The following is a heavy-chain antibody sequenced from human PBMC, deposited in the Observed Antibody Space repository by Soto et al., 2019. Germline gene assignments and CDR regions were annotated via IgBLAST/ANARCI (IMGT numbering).Heavy chain of an antibody. CDR3: ARSMVRGVIRPDYYYYGMDV. D-gene: IGHD3-10*01. Sequence: SVKVSCKASGGTFSGYAISWVRQAPGQGLEWMGGIIPIFGTANYAQKFQGRVTITADESTSTAYMELSSLRSEDTAVYYCARSMVRGVIRPDYYYYGMDVWGQGTTVTVSS. CDR2: IIPIFGTA. J-gene: IGHJ6*02. V-gene: IGHV1-69*13. CDR1: GGTFSGYA.